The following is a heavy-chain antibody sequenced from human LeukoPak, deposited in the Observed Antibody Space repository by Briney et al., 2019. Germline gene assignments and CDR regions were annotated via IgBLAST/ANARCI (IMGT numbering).Heavy chain of an antibody. CDR3: ARLDRRYEGSGYRPVDY. CDR2: IREDGKQI. J-gene: IGHJ4*02. D-gene: IGHD3-3*01. CDR1: EFTFRDYW. Sequence: PGGSLRLSCAASEFTFRDYWMSWVRQAPGKGLEWVSNIREDGKQILYVVSVKGRFTISRDNDKKLLYLQMNSLSVGDTSVYFRARLDRRYEGSGYRPVDYWGRGSLVTVSS. V-gene: IGHV3-7*01.